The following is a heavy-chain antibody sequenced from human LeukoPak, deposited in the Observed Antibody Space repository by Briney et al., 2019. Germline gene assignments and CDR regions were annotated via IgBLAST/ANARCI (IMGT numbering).Heavy chain of an antibody. CDR1: GDSINSYF. V-gene: IGHV4-59*01. J-gene: IGHJ4*02. CDR3: ARVTGYMIEDYFDY. CDR2: IYHTGST. D-gene: IGHD3-22*01. Sequence: SETLSLTCTVSGDSINSYFWNWIRQPPGKGLEWIGHIYHTGSTNYNPSLKSRVTISIDTSKNQFSLKLSSVTAADTAVYYCARVTGYMIEDYFDYWGQGTLVTVSS.